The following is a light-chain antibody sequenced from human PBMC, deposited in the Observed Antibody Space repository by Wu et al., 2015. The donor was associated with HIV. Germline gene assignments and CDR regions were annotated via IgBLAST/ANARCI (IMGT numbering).Light chain of an antibody. CDR3: QQYGSSPIT. J-gene: IGKJ5*01. Sequence: EIVLTQSPATLSLSPGERATLSCRASQSISNFLAWYQQKPGQAPRLLIYGASIRATGIPARFSGSGSGTDFTLTISSLEPEDFAVYYCQQYGSSPITFGQGTRVEIK. CDR1: QSISNF. V-gene: IGKV3-11*01. CDR2: GAS.